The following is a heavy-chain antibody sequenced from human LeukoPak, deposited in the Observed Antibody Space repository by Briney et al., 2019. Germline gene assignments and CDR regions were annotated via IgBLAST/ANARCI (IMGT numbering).Heavy chain of an antibody. J-gene: IGHJ4*02. V-gene: IGHV1-2*02. Sequence: ASVKVSCKASGYTLTDYYMHWVRQAPGQGLEWMAWINPNSGATNYAQKFQGRVTMTRDTSISTAYMELSRLRSDDTAVYYCARGKLASRTYFDYWGQGTLVIVSS. D-gene: IGHD6-13*01. CDR2: INPNSGAT. CDR3: ARGKLASRTYFDY. CDR1: GYTLTDYY.